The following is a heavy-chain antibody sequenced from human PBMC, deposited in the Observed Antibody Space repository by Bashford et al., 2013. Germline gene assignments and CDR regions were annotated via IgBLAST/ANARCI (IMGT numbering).Heavy chain of an antibody. V-gene: IGHV1-2*02. CDR1: GYTLSGY. D-gene: IGHD2-2*01. Sequence: VASVKVSCEASGYTLSGYVHWVRQAPGQGLEWMAWISPKSGGTKYAQNFQGRVTMTRDTSINTAYMELSRLRSDDTAVYFCTRGSRESGSSNEAFEIWGQGTMVTVSS. CDR2: ISPKSGGT. CDR3: TRGSRESGSSNEAFEI. J-gene: IGHJ3*02.